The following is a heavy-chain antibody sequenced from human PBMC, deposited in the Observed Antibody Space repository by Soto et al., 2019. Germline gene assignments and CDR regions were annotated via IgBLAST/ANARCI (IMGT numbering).Heavy chain of an antibody. Sequence: PGGSLRLSCAASGFTFSSYSMNWVRQAPGKGLEWVSSISSSSSYIYYADSVKGRFTISRDNAKNSLYLQMNSLRAEDTAVYYCARVFYVVKTVVVMWNYYSVLAFGGKGTTVPVSP. CDR3: ARVFYVVKTVVVMWNYYSVLAF. CDR2: ISSSSSYI. D-gene: IGHD3-22*01. J-gene: IGHJ6*04. CDR1: GFTFSSYS. V-gene: IGHV3-21*01.